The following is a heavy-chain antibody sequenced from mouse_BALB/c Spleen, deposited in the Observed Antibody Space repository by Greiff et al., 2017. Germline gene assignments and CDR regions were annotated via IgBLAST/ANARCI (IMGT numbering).Heavy chain of an antibody. CDR3: IITTVGAMDY. D-gene: IGHD1-1*01. CDR2: IDPENGDT. CDR1: GFNIKDTY. Sequence: VQLQQSGAELVKPGASVKLSCTASGFNIKDTYMHWVKQRPEQGLEWIGRIDPENGDTEYAPKFQGKATMTADTSSNTAYLQLSSLTSEDTAVYYCIITTVGAMDYWGQGTSVTVSS. J-gene: IGHJ4*01. V-gene: IGHV14-1*01.